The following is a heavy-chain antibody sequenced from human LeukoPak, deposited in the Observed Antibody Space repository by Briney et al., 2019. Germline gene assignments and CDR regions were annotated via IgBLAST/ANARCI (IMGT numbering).Heavy chain of an antibody. CDR2: ISSSGSTI. V-gene: IGHV3-48*03. CDR3: AREYSSSSGKAFDI. D-gene: IGHD6-6*01. J-gene: IGHJ3*02. CDR1: GFTFSSYE. Sequence: GGSPRLSCAASGFTFSSYEMNWVRQAPGKGLEWVSYISSSGSTIYYADSVKGRFTISRDNAKNSLYLQMNSLRAEDTAVYYCAREYSSSSGKAFDIWGQGTMVTVSS.